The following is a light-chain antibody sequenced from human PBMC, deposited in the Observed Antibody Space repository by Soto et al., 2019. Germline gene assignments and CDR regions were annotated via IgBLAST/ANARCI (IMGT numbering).Light chain of an antibody. J-gene: IGKJ3*01. CDR3: QQYTTSPFS. Sequence: EIVLTQSPGTLSLSPGERATLYCRASQSVGSNYLAWYQKKPGQAPRVLIYGASSRATGIPDRCSGSGSGADFTLTISRLEPEYFAVYYCQQYTTSPFSFGPGIKVDIK. CDR2: GAS. CDR1: QSVGSNY. V-gene: IGKV3-20*01.